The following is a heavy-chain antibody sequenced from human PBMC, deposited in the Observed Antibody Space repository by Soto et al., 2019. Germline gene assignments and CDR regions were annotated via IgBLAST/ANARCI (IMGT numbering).Heavy chain of an antibody. V-gene: IGHV3-30*18. D-gene: IGHD2-21*02. Sequence: QVQLVESGGGVVQPGRSLRLSCAASGFTFSSYGMHWVRQAPGKGLEWVAVISYDGSNKYYADSVKGRFTISRDNSKNTLYLQMNSLRAEDTAVYYCAKALPNYCGGDCYGLDYWGQGTLVTVSS. CDR1: GFTFSSYG. J-gene: IGHJ4*02. CDR2: ISYDGSNK. CDR3: AKALPNYCGGDCYGLDY.